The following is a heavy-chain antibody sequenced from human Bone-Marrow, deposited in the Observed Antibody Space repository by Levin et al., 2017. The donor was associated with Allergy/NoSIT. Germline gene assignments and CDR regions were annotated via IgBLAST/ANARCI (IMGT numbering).Heavy chain of an antibody. J-gene: IGHJ6*03. V-gene: IGHV3-43D*04. D-gene: IGHD3-3*01. CDR1: GFTFDDYA. CDR3: AKVRSPTTIRVVDYMDG. Sequence: QTGESLKISCAASGFTFDDYAMHWVRQAPGQGLEWVSLISWVGGTTYYADSVKGRFTISTDNSKNSLYLQMNSLRAEDTALYYCAKVRSPTTIRVVDYMDGWGKGTTVTVSS. CDR2: ISWVGGTT.